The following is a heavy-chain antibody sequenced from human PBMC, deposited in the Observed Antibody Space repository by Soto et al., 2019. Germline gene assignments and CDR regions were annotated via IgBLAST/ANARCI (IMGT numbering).Heavy chain of an antibody. Sequence: GLEWASAISGSGATTYYADSVKGRFTISRDNSKSTLYLQMNSLRAEDTAIYYCAKVSFSYDSWNHQLDYWGQGTLVTVSS. D-gene: IGHD3-3*01. V-gene: IGHV3-23*01. CDR2: ISGSGATT. CDR3: AKVSFSYDSWNHQLDY. J-gene: IGHJ4*02.